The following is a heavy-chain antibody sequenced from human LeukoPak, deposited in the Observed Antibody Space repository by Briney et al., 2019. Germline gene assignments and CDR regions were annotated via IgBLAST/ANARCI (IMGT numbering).Heavy chain of an antibody. J-gene: IGHJ4*02. V-gene: IGHV5-51*01. Sequence: GESLKISCKGSGYTFTNHWIGWVRQMPGQGLEWMGIISPSDSDASYSPSFQGQVTISVDESIYTAYLQWSSLKASDTAMYYCARRGCSATSCSPYYFDYWGQGTLVTVSS. CDR2: ISPSDSDA. D-gene: IGHD2-2*01. CDR1: GYTFTNHW. CDR3: ARRGCSATSCSPYYFDY.